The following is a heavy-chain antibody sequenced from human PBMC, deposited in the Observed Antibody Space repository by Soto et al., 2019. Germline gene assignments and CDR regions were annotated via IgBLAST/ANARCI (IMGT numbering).Heavy chain of an antibody. J-gene: IGHJ4*02. Sequence: QVQLVQSGAEVKKPGASVKVSCKTSGYTFTDYAMHWVRQAPGQRLEWMGWINAGNGHTKYSQKFQVRVTITRDTSASTADMELISLRSEDTAVYYCARGLNLYYFDYWGQGPLVTVSS. D-gene: IGHD1-20*01. CDR1: GYTFTDYA. CDR3: ARGLNLYYFDY. V-gene: IGHV1-3*01. CDR2: INAGNGHT.